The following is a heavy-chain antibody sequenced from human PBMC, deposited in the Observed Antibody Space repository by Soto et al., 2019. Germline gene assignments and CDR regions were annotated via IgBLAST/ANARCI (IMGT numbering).Heavy chain of an antibody. CDR2: ISSSSSYI. CDR1: GFTFSSYS. D-gene: IGHD1-26*01. Sequence: GALRISRAASGFTFSSYSMNWVRQAPGKGLEWVSSISSSSSYIYYADSVKGRFTISRDNAKNSLYLQMNSLRAEDTAVYYCARDMTHPTRIVGAMNYYYGMDVWGQGTTVTVSS. V-gene: IGHV3-21*01. J-gene: IGHJ6*02. CDR3: ARDMTHPTRIVGAMNYYYGMDV.